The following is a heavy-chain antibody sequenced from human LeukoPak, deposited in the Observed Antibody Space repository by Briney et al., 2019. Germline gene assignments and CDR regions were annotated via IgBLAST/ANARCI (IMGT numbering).Heavy chain of an antibody. J-gene: IGHJ6*02. CDR1: GFTFSSYA. V-gene: IGHV3-23*01. CDR2: ISGSGGST. CDR3: AKDAVGDIVVVPAALARSYGMDV. Sequence: GGSLRLSCAASGFTFSSYAMSWVRQAPGKGLEWVSAISGSGGSTYYADSVKGRFTISRDNSKNTLYLQMNSLRAEDTAVYYCAKDAVGDIVVVPAALARSYGMDVWGQGATVTASS. D-gene: IGHD2-2*01.